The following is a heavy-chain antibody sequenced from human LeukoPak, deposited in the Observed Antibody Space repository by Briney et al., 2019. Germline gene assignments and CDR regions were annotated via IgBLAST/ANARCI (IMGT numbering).Heavy chain of an antibody. J-gene: IGHJ4*02. CDR1: GGSISSSSYY. Sequence: PSETLSLTCTVSGGSISSSSYYWGWIRQPPGKGLEWIGSIYYSGSTYYNPSLKSRVTISVDTSKNQFSLKLSSVTAADTAVYYCARSTRGQGYYFDYWGQGTLVTVSP. V-gene: IGHV4-39*01. D-gene: IGHD1-1*01. CDR2: IYYSGST. CDR3: ARSTRGQGYYFDY.